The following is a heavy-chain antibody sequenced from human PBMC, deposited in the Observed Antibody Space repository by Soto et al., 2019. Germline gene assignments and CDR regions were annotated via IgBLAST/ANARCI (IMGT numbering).Heavy chain of an antibody. Sequence: QVQLVQSGSELKKPGASVKVSCKASGYTFTGYAMHWVRQAPGQRLEWMGWINAGNGNTKYSQKFQGRFTITRDTPPSDDYIGLGSRRSEDTAVYYCAIGELGYCRGGSCYYFDYWGQGTVVTVSS. V-gene: IGHV1-3*01. J-gene: IGHJ4*02. D-gene: IGHD2-15*01. CDR2: INAGNGNT. CDR3: AIGELGYCRGGSCYYFDY. CDR1: GYTFTGYA.